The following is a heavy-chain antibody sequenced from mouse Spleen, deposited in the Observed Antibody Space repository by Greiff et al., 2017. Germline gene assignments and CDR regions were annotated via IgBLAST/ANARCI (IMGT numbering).Heavy chain of an antibody. Sequence: VQLQQSGPGLVQPSQSLSITCTVSGFSLTSYGVHWVRQSPGKGLEWLGVIWSGGSTDYNAAFISRLSISKDNSKSQVFFKMNSLQADDTAIYYCARKGDVYAMDYRGQGTSVTVSS. D-gene: IGHD3-3*01. V-gene: IGHV2-2*01. CDR2: IWSGGST. CDR3: ARKGDVYAMDY. CDR1: GFSLTSYG. J-gene: IGHJ4*01.